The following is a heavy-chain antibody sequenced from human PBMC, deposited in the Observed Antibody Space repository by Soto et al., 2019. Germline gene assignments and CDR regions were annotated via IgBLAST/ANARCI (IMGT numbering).Heavy chain of an antibody. D-gene: IGHD6-6*01. V-gene: IGHV4-34*01. CDR3: ARAPKVSGSAQTRPDF. CDR1: SGSLSGYY. Sequence: ETLSLTCSLYSGSLSGYYWSWIRQPPGKGLEWIGESSPSGTTNYSPSLKSRVSISVDTSKNQFSLNLTSLTAADTAVYYCARAPKVSGSAQTRPDFWGQGSLVTV. CDR2: SSPSGTT. J-gene: IGHJ4*02.